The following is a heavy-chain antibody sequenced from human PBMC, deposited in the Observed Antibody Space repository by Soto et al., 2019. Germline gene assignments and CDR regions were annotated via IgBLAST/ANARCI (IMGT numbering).Heavy chain of an antibody. D-gene: IGHD2-15*01. J-gene: IGHJ6*01. CDR2: IDYNGVT. V-gene: IGHV4-39*01. CDR1: VVSIYMRWCD. CDR3: GKVLVGHNGKNESESWGQRPLVNVYYG. Sequence: SSTXSLTCTVSVVSIYMRWCDLCWIRQPPGRGLEWIGNIDYNGVTYSNPSLKSRFTISRDTSKNQFSLKLTSVTAADTALYYCGKVLVGHNGKNESESWGQRPLVNVYYG.